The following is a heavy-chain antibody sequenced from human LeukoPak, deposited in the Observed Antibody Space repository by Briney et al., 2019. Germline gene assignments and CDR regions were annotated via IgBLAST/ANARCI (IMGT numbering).Heavy chain of an antibody. J-gene: IGHJ6*02. Sequence: GGSLRLSCAASGFTFSSYDMNWVRQAPGKGLEWVSSISSSSSYIYYADSVKGRFTISRDNAKNSLYLQMNSLRAEDTAVYYCARETSVAGYYYYCGMDVWGQGTTVTVSS. CDR2: ISSSSSYI. D-gene: IGHD6-19*01. CDR3: ARETSVAGYYYYCGMDV. V-gene: IGHV3-21*01. CDR1: GFTFSSYD.